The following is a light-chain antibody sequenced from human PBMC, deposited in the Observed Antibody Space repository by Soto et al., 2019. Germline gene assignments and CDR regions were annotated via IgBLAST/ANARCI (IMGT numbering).Light chain of an antibody. Sequence: DIVMTQSPDSLAVSLGERATINCKSSQSVLYSSNNKNYLAWYQQKPGQPPKLLIYWASTREAGVTDRFSGSGSGTDFTLTISSLQAEDVAVYYCQQYYTSVTFGQGTKVEIK. CDR1: QSVLYSSNNKNY. CDR3: QQYYTSVT. J-gene: IGKJ1*01. CDR2: WAS. V-gene: IGKV4-1*01.